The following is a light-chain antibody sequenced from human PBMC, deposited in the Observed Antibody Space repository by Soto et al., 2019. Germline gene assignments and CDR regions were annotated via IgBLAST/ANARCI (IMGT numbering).Light chain of an antibody. V-gene: IGLV2-23*01. CDR2: EGS. CDR1: SSDVGRYNI. CDR3: CSYAGTSTYV. Sequence: QSVLTQPASVSGSPGQSITISCTGTSSDVGRYNIVSWYQQHPGKAPKLMIYEGSKRPSGVSDRFSGSKSGNTASLTISGLQAEDEADYYCCSYAGTSTYVVGTGTKVTVL. J-gene: IGLJ1*01.